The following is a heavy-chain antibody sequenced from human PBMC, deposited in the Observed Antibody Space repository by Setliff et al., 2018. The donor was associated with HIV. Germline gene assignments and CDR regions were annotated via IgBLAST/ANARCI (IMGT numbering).Heavy chain of an antibody. CDR3: ARATPSYYDSSGYYAF. D-gene: IGHD3-22*01. CDR1: GGSINNYY. Sequence: PSETLSLTCTVSGGSINNYYWSWIRQPPGEGLEWIGYIYSSGSTYYNPSLKSRVTISVDTSKNQFSLKLSSVTAADTAVYYCARATPSYYDSSGYYAFWGQGTLVTVSS. J-gene: IGHJ4*02. V-gene: IGHV4-4*08. CDR2: IYSSGST.